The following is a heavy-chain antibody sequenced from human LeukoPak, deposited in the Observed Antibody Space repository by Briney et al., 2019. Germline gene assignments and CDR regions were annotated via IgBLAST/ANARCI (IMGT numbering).Heavy chain of an antibody. CDR1: GGSISSYY. Sequence: PSETLSLTCTVSGGSISSYYWNWIRQPPGKGLEWIGYIYYSGSTNYNPSLKSRVTISVDTSKNQFSLKLSSVTAADTAVYFCPRQLRGEAVAGRLQPFDYWGQGTLVTASS. CDR2: IYYSGST. D-gene: IGHD6-19*01. V-gene: IGHV4-59*08. CDR3: PRQLRGEAVAGRLQPFDY. J-gene: IGHJ4*02.